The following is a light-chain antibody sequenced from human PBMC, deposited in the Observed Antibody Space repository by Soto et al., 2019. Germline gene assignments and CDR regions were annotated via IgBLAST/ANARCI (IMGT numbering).Light chain of an antibody. CDR1: SSDVGGYDF. V-gene: IGLV2-11*01. Sequence: QSALTQPRSVSGSPGQSVTISSTGTSSDVGGYDFVSWYQQHPGKAPKLMIYDVSKRPSGIPDRFSGSKSANSASLTISGLQAEDEALYYCCSYAGSYNLGVFGGGTKLTVL. CDR3: CSYAGSYNLGV. J-gene: IGLJ3*02. CDR2: DVS.